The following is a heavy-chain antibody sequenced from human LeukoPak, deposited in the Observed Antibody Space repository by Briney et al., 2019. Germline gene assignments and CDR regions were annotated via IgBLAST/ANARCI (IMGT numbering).Heavy chain of an antibody. J-gene: IGHJ4*02. Sequence: PSETLSLTCTVSGGSISSSSYYWGWIRQPPGKGLEWIGSIYHSGSTYYNPSLKSRVTISVDTSKNQFSLKLRSVTAADTAVYYCAREDIAAAGTDYWGQGTLVTVSS. CDR3: AREDIAAAGTDY. D-gene: IGHD6-13*01. CDR1: GGSISSSSYY. V-gene: IGHV4-39*07. CDR2: IYHSGST.